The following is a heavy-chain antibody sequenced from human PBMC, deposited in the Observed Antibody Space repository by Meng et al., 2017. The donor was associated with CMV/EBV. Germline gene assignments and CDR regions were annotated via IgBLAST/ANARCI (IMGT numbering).Heavy chain of an antibody. CDR1: GFTFSNAW. CDR3: ASGGYYDFWSGYSPHMDV. J-gene: IGHJ6*02. V-gene: IGHV3-15*01. Sequence: GESLKISCAASGFTFSNAWMSWVRQAPGKGLEWVGRIKSKTDGGTTDYAAPVKGRFTISRDDSKNTLYLQMNSLKTEDTAVYYCASGGYYDFWSGYSPHMDVWGQGTTVTVSS. D-gene: IGHD3-3*01. CDR2: IKSKTDGGTT.